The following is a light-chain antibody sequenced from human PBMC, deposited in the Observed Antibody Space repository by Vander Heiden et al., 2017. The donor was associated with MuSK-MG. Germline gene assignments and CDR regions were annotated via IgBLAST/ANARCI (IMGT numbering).Light chain of an antibody. V-gene: IGKV1-NL1*01. Sequence: DIQMTQSPSSLSASVGDRVTITCRASQGISNSLEWYQQKPGKAPKLLLYAASRGQSGVPYRFSGSGYGTDYTLTSSRRQPEDFANYCLQQDYSTPTFGQGTLLDIK. CDR2: AAS. CDR1: QGISNS. CDR3: QQDYSTPT. J-gene: IGKJ5*01.